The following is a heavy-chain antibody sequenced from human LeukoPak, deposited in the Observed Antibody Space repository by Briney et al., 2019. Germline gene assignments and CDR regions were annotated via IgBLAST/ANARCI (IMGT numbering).Heavy chain of an antibody. Sequence: GSLRLSCAASGFTFSSYGMSWIRQPPGKGLEWIGSIYHSGSTYYNPSLKSRVTISVDTSKNQFSLKLSSVTAADTAVYYCAKYSSSSRGRWFDPWGQGTLVTVSS. CDR2: IYHSGST. D-gene: IGHD6-6*01. J-gene: IGHJ5*02. CDR1: GFTFSSYG. V-gene: IGHV4-38-2*01. CDR3: AKYSSSSRGRWFDP.